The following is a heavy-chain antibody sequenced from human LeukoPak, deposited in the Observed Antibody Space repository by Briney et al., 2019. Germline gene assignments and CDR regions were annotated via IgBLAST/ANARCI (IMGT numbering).Heavy chain of an antibody. CDR1: GFNLHEYT. V-gene: IGHV3-43*01. Sequence: GGSLRLSCVVSGFNLHEYTMHWVRQVPGKGLEWVALLTWDGHITSYGDSVKGRLNISRDDTKNSVYLAMNRLTFADSGLYFCVKAGIAGATWGSFGSWGRGTLVSVSP. J-gene: IGHJ5*02. CDR2: LTWDGHIT. CDR3: VKAGIAGATWGSFGS. D-gene: IGHD1-26*01.